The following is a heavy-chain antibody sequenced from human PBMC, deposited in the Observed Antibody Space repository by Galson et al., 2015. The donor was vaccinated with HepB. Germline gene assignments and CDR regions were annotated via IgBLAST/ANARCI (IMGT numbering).Heavy chain of an antibody. V-gene: IGHV3-9*01. J-gene: IGHJ6*03. CDR2: ITWKSGNL. CDR1: GFTFDDYA. Sequence: SLRLSCAASGFTFDDYAMHWVRQAPGKGLEWVSGITWKSGNLGYADSVKGRFTISRDNAKKSLYLQMNSLRAEDTALYFCAKGHGTVGLYYMDVWGKGTTVTVSS. CDR3: AKGHGTVGLYYMDV. D-gene: IGHD3-10*01.